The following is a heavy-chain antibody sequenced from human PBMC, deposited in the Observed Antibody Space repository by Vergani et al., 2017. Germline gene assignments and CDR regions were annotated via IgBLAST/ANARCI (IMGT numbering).Heavy chain of an antibody. J-gene: IGHJ3*02. Sequence: QVQLQESGPGLVKPSETLFLTCTVSGGSISSYYWSWIRQPPGKGLEWIGYIYYSGSTNYNPSLKSRVTMSVDTSKNQFSLKLSSVTAADTAVYYCARLRITAADDAFDIWGQGTMVTVSS. CDR3: ARLRITAADDAFDI. D-gene: IGHD6-13*01. CDR1: GGSISSYY. V-gene: IGHV4-59*01. CDR2: IYYSGST.